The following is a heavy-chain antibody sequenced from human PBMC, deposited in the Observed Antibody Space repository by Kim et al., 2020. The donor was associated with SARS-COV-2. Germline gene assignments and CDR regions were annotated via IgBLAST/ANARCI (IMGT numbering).Heavy chain of an antibody. CDR2: ISSSSSYT. V-gene: IGHV3-11*06. D-gene: IGHD7-27*01. Sequence: GGSLRLSCAASGFTFSDYYMSWIRQAPGKGLEWVSYISSSSSYTNYADSVKGRFTISRDNAKNSLYLQMNSLRAEDTAVYYCARDPNNWGTENWFDPWGQGTLVTVSS. CDR3: ARDPNNWGTENWFDP. J-gene: IGHJ5*02. CDR1: GFTFSDYY.